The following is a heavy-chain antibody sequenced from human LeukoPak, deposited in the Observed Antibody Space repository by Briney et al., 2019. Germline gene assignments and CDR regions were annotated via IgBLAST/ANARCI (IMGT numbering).Heavy chain of an antibody. J-gene: IGHJ4*02. CDR2: INPNSGGT. CDR3: ARGVRRYFDWLLDY. V-gene: IGHV1-2*02. CDR1: GYTFKGYY. D-gene: IGHD3-9*01. Sequence: ASVKVSCKASGYTFKGYYMHWVRQAPGQGLEWMGWINPNSGGTNYAQNFQGRVTMTRDTSISTAYMELSRLRSEDTAVYYCARGVRRYFDWLLDYWGQGTLVTVSS.